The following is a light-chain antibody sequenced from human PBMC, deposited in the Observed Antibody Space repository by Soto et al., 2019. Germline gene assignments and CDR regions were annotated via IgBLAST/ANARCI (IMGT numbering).Light chain of an antibody. CDR1: QDIGDW. CDR3: QQGKSFPIT. V-gene: IGKV1-12*01. J-gene: IGKJ5*01. CDR2: AAT. Sequence: DIQMTQSPSSVSASVGDRVTIAFRAIQDIGDWLIWYQQKPGKAPKVLIYAATNLQSGAPSRFSGSASGTDFTLTISNLQPEDFATYYCQQGKSFPITFGQGTRLEIK.